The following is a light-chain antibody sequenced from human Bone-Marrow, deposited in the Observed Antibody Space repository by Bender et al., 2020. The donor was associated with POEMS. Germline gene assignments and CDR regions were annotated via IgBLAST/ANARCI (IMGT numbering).Light chain of an antibody. CDR3: SSYSSSNTFVL. CDR1: SGDVGGHNY. Sequence: QSALTQPASVSGSPGQSITISCTGTSGDVGGHNYVSWYQQHPGKAPKLKIYEVSNRPSGVSNRFSGSKSGNTASLSISGLQTEDEADYYCSSYSSSNTFVLFGGGTKVTVL. CDR2: EVS. V-gene: IGLV2-14*01. J-gene: IGLJ2*01.